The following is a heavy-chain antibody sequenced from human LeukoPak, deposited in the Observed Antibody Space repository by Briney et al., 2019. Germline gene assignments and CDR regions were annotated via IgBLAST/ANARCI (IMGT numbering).Heavy chain of an antibody. CDR3: AKQGRNDFVDS. V-gene: IGHV3-23*01. CDR1: GFSLRSFA. CDR2: SSGDGGNT. Sequence: GGSLRLSCAASGFSLRSFAMSWVRQAPGKGLEWVSASSGDGGNTDYANSVKGRFTISRDNSKNTTYLQMNSLRADDTAVYYCAKQGRNDFVDSWGQGTLVTVSS. J-gene: IGHJ4*02. D-gene: IGHD3-3*01.